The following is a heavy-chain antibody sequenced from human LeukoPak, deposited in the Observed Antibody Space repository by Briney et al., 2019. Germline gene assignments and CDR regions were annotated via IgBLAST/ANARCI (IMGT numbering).Heavy chain of an antibody. CDR1: GYTFTSYY. Sequence: ASVKVSCKASGYTFTSYYTHWVRQAPGQGLEWMGIINPSGGSTSYAQKFQGRVTMTRDTSTSTVYMELSSLRSEDTAVYYCARMGEIVVVPAATSSFDYWGQGTLVTVSS. V-gene: IGHV1-46*01. D-gene: IGHD2-2*01. CDR3: ARMGEIVVVPAATSSFDY. J-gene: IGHJ4*02. CDR2: INPSGGST.